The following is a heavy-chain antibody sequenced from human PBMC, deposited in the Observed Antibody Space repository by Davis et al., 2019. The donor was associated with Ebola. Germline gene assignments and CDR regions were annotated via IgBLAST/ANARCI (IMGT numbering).Heavy chain of an antibody. Sequence: GGSLRLSCAASGFTFSDYYMSWIRQAPGKGLEWVSYISSSGSTIYYADSVKGRFTISRDNAKNSLYLQMNSLRAEDTAVYYCAREGITIFGVVIIQGAFDIWGQGTMVTVSS. J-gene: IGHJ3*02. D-gene: IGHD3-3*01. CDR2: ISSSGSTI. CDR1: GFTFSDYY. CDR3: AREGITIFGVVIIQGAFDI. V-gene: IGHV3-11*01.